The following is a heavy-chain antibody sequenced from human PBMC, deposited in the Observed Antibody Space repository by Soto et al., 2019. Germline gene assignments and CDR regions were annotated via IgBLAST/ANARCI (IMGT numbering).Heavy chain of an antibody. CDR1: GGSFSSYA. CDR3: ARGVALAHCGGDCYGFDS. D-gene: IGHD2-21*02. Sequence: SVKVSCKASGGSFSSYAINWVRQAPGQGLEWMGGIIPIFGTTNYAQKFQGRVTITADKSTSTAYMELSSLRSEDTAVYFCARGVALAHCGGDCYGFDSWGQGTLVTVSS. J-gene: IGHJ4*02. CDR2: IIPIFGTT. V-gene: IGHV1-69*06.